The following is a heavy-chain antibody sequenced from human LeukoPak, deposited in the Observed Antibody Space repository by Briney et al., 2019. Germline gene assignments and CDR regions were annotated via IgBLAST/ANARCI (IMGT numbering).Heavy chain of an antibody. D-gene: IGHD3-22*01. Sequence: SVKVSCKASGGTFSSYAISWVRQAPGQGLEWMGRIIPILGIANYAQKFQGRVTITADKSTSTAYMELSSLRSEDTAVYYCVYDTSGGHWGQGTMVTVSS. CDR2: IIPILGIA. CDR1: GGTFSSYA. J-gene: IGHJ3*01. CDR3: VYDTSGGH. V-gene: IGHV1-69*04.